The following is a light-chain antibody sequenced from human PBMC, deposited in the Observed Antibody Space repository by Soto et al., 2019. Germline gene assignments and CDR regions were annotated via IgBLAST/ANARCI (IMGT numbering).Light chain of an antibody. CDR2: DVS. CDR3: SSYTSATTYV. CDR1: SSDVGAYNY. V-gene: IGLV2-14*01. J-gene: IGLJ1*01. Sequence: QSVLTQPASVSGSPGQSITISCTGTSSDVGAYNYDSWYQQYPGEAPKVIIYDVSQRPAGVSNRFSGSKSGNTASLTISGLQTQDEADYYCSSYTSATTYVFGTGTKVTVL.